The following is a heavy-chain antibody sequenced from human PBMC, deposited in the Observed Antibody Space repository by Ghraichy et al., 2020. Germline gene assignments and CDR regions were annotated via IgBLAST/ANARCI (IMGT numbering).Heavy chain of an antibody. Sequence: GESLNISCKGSGYSFTSYWISWVRQMPGKGLEWMGRIDPSDSYTNYSPSFQGHVTISADKSISTAYLQWSSLKASDTAMYYCASAMNRDNAYYYDSRRPFDIWGQGTMVTVSS. J-gene: IGHJ3*02. CDR3: ASAMNRDNAYYYDSRRPFDI. V-gene: IGHV5-10-1*01. CDR2: IDPSDSYT. CDR1: GYSFTSYW. D-gene: IGHD3-22*01.